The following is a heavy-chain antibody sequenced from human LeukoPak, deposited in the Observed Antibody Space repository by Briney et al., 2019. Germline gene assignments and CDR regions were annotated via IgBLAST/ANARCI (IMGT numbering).Heavy chain of an antibody. CDR2: ISGSGGST. Sequence: HPGGSLRLSCAASGFTFSSYAMSWVRQAPGKGLEWVSAISGSGGSTYYADSVKGRFTISRDNSKNTLYLQVNSLRAEDTAVYYCAKKDIVVVPAAIGAYYYYYMDVWGKGTTVTVSS. CDR3: AKKDIVVVPAAIGAYYYYYMDV. V-gene: IGHV3-23*01. CDR1: GFTFSSYA. J-gene: IGHJ6*03. D-gene: IGHD2-2*02.